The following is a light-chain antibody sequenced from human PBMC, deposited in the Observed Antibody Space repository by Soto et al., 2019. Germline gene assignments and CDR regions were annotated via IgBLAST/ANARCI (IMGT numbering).Light chain of an antibody. Sequence: EIVLTQSPATLSLSPGERATLSCRASQSVSSYLLWYQQKPGQTPRLLIYDASNRATGIPARFSGSASGTEFTLTISSLQSEDFAVYYCQQYNNWPRTFGQGTKVDIK. CDR2: DAS. CDR3: QQYNNWPRT. CDR1: QSVSSY. J-gene: IGKJ1*01. V-gene: IGKV3-11*01.